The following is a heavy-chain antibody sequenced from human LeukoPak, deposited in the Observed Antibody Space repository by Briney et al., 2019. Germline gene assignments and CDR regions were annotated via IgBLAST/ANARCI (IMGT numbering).Heavy chain of an antibody. Sequence: GGSLRLSCAASGFTFSSYWMSWVRQAPGKGLEWVSYISSSGSTIYYADSVKGRFTISRDNAKNSLYLQMNSLRAEDTAVYYCAREPYGGNSEYFDYWGQGTLVTVSS. J-gene: IGHJ4*02. V-gene: IGHV3-48*04. CDR1: GFTFSSYW. CDR2: ISSSGSTI. CDR3: AREPYGGNSEYFDY. D-gene: IGHD4-23*01.